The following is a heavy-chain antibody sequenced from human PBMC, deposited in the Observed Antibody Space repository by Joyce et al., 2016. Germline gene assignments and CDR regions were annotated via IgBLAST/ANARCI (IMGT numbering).Heavy chain of an antibody. CDR1: GFSFRNAW. V-gene: IGHV3-15*01. J-gene: IGHJ3*01. Sequence: EVQLVESGGGLVKPGGALRISCAASGFSFRNAWVTWVSQATGKGLAGVGRVKSKSQGGTTDFAAPVKGRFTISRDDSRDTAYLQMNSLKSEDTGVYFCVTGLCIGTACHWDDAFDVGGQGTMVTVSS. CDR3: VTGLCIGTACHWDDAFDV. CDR2: VKSKSQGGTT. D-gene: IGHD2-2*01.